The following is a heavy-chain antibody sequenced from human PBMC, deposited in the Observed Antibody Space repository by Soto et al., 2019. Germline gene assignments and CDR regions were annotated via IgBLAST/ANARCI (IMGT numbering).Heavy chain of an antibody. J-gene: IGHJ4*02. CDR1: GFTFSRNN. D-gene: IGHD1-26*01. V-gene: IGHV3-21*01. CDR2: ISTLGNYD. Sequence: GGSLRLSCAASGFTFSRNNMNWIRQAPGKGLEWVSSISTLGNYDYYADSVKGRFSVSRDNSKNSVSLQMNSLRVEDTAIYYCAREGIISYNEYSFDFWGQGTLVTVSS. CDR3: AREGIISYNEYSFDF.